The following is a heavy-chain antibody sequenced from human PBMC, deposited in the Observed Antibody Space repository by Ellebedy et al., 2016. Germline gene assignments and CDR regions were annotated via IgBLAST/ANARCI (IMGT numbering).Heavy chain of an antibody. J-gene: IGHJ4*02. D-gene: IGHD5-12*01. CDR1: GFTFSSYA. CDR2: ISGSGGNT. V-gene: IGHV3-23*01. Sequence: GGSLRLSCAASGFTFSSYAMSWVRQAPGKGLEWVSAISGSGGNTYYADSVKGRFTISRDNSKNTLFLQMNSLKTEDTAVYYCATFGSIWGYDLDPTLDYWGQGTLVTVSS. CDR3: ATFGSIWGYDLDPTLDY.